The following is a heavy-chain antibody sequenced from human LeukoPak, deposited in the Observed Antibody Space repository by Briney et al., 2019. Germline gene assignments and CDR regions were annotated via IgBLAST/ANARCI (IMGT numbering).Heavy chain of an antibody. J-gene: IGHJ3*02. Sequence: GGSLRLACAASGFTFSDYYMSWICQAPGKGLEWVSYISSSGSTIYYADSVKGRFTISRDNAKNSLYLQMNSLRAEDTAVYYCAREMATIHDAFDIWGQGTMVTVSS. CDR2: ISSSGSTI. D-gene: IGHD5-24*01. CDR1: GFTFSDYY. V-gene: IGHV3-11*04. CDR3: AREMATIHDAFDI.